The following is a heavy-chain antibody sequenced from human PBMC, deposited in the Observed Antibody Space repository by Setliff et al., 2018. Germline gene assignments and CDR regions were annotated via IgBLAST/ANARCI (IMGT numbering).Heavy chain of an antibody. Sequence: PPVKVSCKASGYTFTNYAIHWVRQAPGQRLEWMGWINAGNGNTKYSQKFQGRVTITRDTSASTAYMELSSLRSEDTAVYYCARDTYIGDFWSGYYIQGRFDPWGQGTLVTVS. J-gene: IGHJ5*02. V-gene: IGHV1-3*01. D-gene: IGHD3-3*01. CDR2: INAGNGNT. CDR1: GYTFTNYA. CDR3: ARDTYIGDFWSGYYIQGRFDP.